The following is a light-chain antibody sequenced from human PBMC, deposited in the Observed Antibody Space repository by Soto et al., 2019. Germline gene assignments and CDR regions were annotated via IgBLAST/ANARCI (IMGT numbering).Light chain of an antibody. CDR2: YDD. Sequence: QSVMTQPPSVSAAPGQKVTISCSGSSSNIGGNSVSWYQQLPGTAPKLLIYYDDLLPSRVSDRFSASKSGTSASLAISGLQSEDEADYYCATWDDSLNAVVFGGGTQLTVL. V-gene: IGLV1-36*01. CDR1: SSNIGGNS. J-gene: IGLJ2*01. CDR3: ATWDDSLNAVV.